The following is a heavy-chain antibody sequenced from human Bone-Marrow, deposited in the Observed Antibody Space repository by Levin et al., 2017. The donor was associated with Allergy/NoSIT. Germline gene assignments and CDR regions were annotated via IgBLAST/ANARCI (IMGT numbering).Heavy chain of an antibody. CDR2: IKSKTDGGTT. V-gene: IGHV3-15*01. CDR1: GFTFSNAW. J-gene: IGHJ5*02. D-gene: IGHD3-3*01. CDR3: TTDWEFWSGYSRDWFDP. Sequence: GESLKISCAASGFTFSNAWMSWVRQAPGKGLEWVGRIKSKTDGGTTDYAAPVKGRFTISRDDSKNTLYLQMNSLKTEDTAVYYCTTDWEFWSGYSRDWFDPWGQGTLVTVSS.